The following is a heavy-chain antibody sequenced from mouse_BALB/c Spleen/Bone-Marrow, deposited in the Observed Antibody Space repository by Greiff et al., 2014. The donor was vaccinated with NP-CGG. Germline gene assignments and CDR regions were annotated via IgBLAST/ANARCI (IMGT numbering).Heavy chain of an antibody. D-gene: IGHD2-1*01. CDR2: IYPGDSNT. CDR3: ARKGNYCYAMDY. J-gene: IGHJ4*01. CDR1: GYTFTSYA. Sequence: QVQLKQSGPELVKPGALVKISCKASGYTFTSYAINWVKQRPGQGLEWIGWIYPGDSNTKYNEKFKGKATLTADKSSSTAYMQLSSLTSENSAVYFCARKGNYCYAMDYWGQGTSVTVSS. V-gene: IGHV1S56*01.